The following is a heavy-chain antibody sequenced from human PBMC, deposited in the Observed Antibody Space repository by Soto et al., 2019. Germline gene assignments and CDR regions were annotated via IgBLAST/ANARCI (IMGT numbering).Heavy chain of an antibody. D-gene: IGHD4-17*01. CDR1: GFTFSSYW. Sequence: GGSLRLSCAASGFTFSSYWMSWVRQAPGKGLEWVANIKQDGSEKYYVDSVKGRFTISRDNAKNSLYLQMNSLRAEDTAVYYCARVGSDYGDYDDYYYYMDVWGKGTTVTVSS. CDR3: ARVGSDYGDYDDYYYYMDV. CDR2: IKQDGSEK. J-gene: IGHJ6*03. V-gene: IGHV3-7*01.